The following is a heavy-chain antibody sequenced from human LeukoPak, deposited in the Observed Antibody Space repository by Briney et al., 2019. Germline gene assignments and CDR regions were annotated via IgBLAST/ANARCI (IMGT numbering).Heavy chain of an antibody. J-gene: IGHJ6*03. V-gene: IGHV4-38-2*01. CDR1: GYSISSAYY. D-gene: IGHD1-26*01. CDR3: ARRGAGTNYMDV. Sequence: PSETLSLTCAVSGYSISSAYYWGWIRQPPGKGLEWIGSIYHSGSTYYNPSLKSRVTISVDTSKDQFSLKLNSLTAADTAVYYCARRGAGTNYMDVWGKGTTVTVSS. CDR2: IYHSGST.